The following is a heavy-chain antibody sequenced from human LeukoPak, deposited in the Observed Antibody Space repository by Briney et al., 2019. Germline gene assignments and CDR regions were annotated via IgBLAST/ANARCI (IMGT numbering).Heavy chain of an antibody. D-gene: IGHD3-10*01. CDR3: AKVGSDYYGSGSTDY. J-gene: IGHJ4*02. V-gene: IGHV3-23*01. CDR1: GFTFSNYG. CDR2: VSGSGSTT. Sequence: GGSLRLSCAASGFTFSNYGMSWVRQAPGKGLEWVSTVSGSGSTTYYADSVKGRFTISRDNSKNTLYLQMNSLRAEDTAVYYCAKVGSDYYGSGSTDYWGQGTLVTVSS.